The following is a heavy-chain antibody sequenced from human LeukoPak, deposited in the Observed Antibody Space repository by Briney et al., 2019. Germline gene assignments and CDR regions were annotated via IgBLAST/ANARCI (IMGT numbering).Heavy chain of an antibody. D-gene: IGHD5-18*01. V-gene: IGHV3-30-3*01. CDR2: ISYDGSNK. J-gene: IGHJ4*02. Sequence: PGGSLRLSCAASGFTFSSYAMHWVRQAPGKGLEWVAVISYDGSNKYYADSVKGRFTISRDNSKNTLYLQMSSLRAEDTAVYYCARGYSYGSLWGQGTLVTVSS. CDR3: ARGYSYGSL. CDR1: GFTFSSYA.